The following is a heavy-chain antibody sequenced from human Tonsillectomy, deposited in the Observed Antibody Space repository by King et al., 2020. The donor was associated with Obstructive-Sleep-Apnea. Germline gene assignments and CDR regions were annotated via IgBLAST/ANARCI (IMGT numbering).Heavy chain of an antibody. V-gene: IGHV3-74*01. J-gene: IGHJ4*02. D-gene: IGHD3-3*01. CDR2: INSDGSST. Sequence: VQLVESGGGLVQPGGSLRLSCAASGFTFSSYWMHWVRQAPGKGLVWVSRINSDGSSTSYADSVKGRFTISRDNAKNTLYLQMNSLRAEDTAVYYCASAVYYDFWSGLDYWGRGTLVTVSS. CDR1: GFTFSSYW. CDR3: ASAVYYDFWSGLDY.